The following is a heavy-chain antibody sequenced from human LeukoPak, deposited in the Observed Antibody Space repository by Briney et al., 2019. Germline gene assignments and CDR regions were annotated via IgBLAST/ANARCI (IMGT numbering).Heavy chain of an antibody. D-gene: IGHD7-27*01. CDR1: GFTFSGYS. CDR2: ISSGSRTI. CDR3: ARESITGDRDFDY. J-gene: IGHJ4*02. Sequence: GGSLRLSCAASGFTFSGYSMNWVRQAPGRGLEWLSYISSGSRTIFYGDSVKGRFIISRDNAKNSLYLLMNSLRADDTAVYYCARESITGDRDFDYWGQGTLITVPS. V-gene: IGHV3-48*01.